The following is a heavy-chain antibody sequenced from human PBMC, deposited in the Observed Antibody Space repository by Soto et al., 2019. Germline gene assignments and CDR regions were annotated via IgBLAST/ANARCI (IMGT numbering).Heavy chain of an antibody. Sequence: PGGSLRLXCAASGFTFSSYSMNWVRQAPGKGLEWVSYISSSSSTIYYADSVKGRFTISRDNAKNSLYLQMNSLRDEDTAVYYCARVIIVRDIVVVVAVRPSYYGMDVWGQGTTVTVSS. J-gene: IGHJ6*02. CDR2: ISSSSSTI. D-gene: IGHD2-15*01. CDR1: GFTFSSYS. V-gene: IGHV3-48*02. CDR3: ARVIIVRDIVVVVAVRPSYYGMDV.